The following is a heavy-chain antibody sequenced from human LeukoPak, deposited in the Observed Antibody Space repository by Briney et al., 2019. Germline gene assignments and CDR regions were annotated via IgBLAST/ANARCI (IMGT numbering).Heavy chain of an antibody. Sequence: SETLSLTCSVSGGSISSYYWSWIRQPPGKGLEWIGYMYYSGSTNYNPSLKSRVTMSVDTSKNQFSLKLNSVTPADTAVYYCATLTGGDDAFDIWGQGTMVTVSS. CDR2: MYYSGST. CDR1: GGSISSYY. D-gene: IGHD4-23*01. J-gene: IGHJ3*02. V-gene: IGHV4-59*01. CDR3: ATLTGGDDAFDI.